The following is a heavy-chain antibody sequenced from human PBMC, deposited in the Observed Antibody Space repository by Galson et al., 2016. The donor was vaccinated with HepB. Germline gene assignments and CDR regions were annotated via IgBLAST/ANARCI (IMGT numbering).Heavy chain of an antibody. Sequence: SLRLSCAGSQLTFRDYAIHWVRQAPGKGLEWVAIISYNGRSDYYSDSVKGRFTISRDNSKNTVYLQMNSLRAEDTAVYYCARDLMSPYNWFDPWGQGALVTVSS. CDR2: ISYNGRSD. CDR3: ARDLMSPYNWFDP. V-gene: IGHV3-30*03. J-gene: IGHJ5*02. CDR1: QLTFRDYA.